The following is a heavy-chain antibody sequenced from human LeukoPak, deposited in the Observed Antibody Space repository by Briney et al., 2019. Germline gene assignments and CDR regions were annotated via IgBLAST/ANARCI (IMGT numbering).Heavy chain of an antibody. CDR3: ARDRSTMIVVVIQNAFDP. CDR1: GGTFSSYA. J-gene: IGHJ3*01. Sequence: GASVNVACKPSGGTFSSYAISWVRQAPGQGREWMGRIIPILGIANYAQNFPGRGTITADKSTRTAYMELRSMRSEDMAVYYCARDRSTMIVVVIQNAFDPSGQGTMVTVSS. CDR2: IIPILGIA. V-gene: IGHV1-69*04. D-gene: IGHD3-22*01.